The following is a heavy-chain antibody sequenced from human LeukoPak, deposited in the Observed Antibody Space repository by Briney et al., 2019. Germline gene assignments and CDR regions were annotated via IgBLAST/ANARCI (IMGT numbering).Heavy chain of an antibody. J-gene: IGHJ3*02. CDR2: IRYDGSNK. CDR3: ARGTHYYNTSGYWDDGGDAFDI. CDR1: GFTFSSYG. V-gene: IGHV3-30*02. D-gene: IGHD3-22*01. Sequence: PGGSLRLSCAASGFTFSSYGMHWVRQAPGKGLEWVAFIRYDGSNKYYADSVKGRFTISRDNAKNSLYMQMNSLRAEDTAVYYCARGTHYYNTSGYWDDGGDAFDIWGQGTMVTVSS.